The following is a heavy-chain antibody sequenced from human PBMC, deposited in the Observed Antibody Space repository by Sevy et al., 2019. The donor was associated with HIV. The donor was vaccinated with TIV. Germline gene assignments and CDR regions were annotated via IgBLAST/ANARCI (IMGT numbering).Heavy chain of an antibody. CDR2: ISGSGTST. CDR1: GFSFSTYA. CDR3: GKVSIFGVGGFYDY. Sequence: GGSLRLSCAASGFSFSTYAMTWVRQAPGKGLEWVSGISGSGTSTYYTDSVKGRFTISRDNSKNTVYLQMNNLRAEDTAVFYWGKVSIFGVGGFYDYWGQGTLVTVSS. D-gene: IGHD3-3*01. J-gene: IGHJ4*02. V-gene: IGHV3-23*01.